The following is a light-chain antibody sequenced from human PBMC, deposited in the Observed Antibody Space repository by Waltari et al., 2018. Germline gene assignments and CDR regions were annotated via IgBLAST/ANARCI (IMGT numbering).Light chain of an antibody. J-gene: IGKJ2*01. Sequence: DIVMTQSPDSLAVSLGERATINCKSSHSVLETSANKNYLAWYQQRPGQAPKMRFYWGSVREAGVPERLSASGSGTDFTLTINSLQAEDVAVYFCQQYFSGHTFGQGTKLEIK. V-gene: IGKV4-1*01. CDR2: WGS. CDR3: QQYFSGHT. CDR1: HSVLETSANKNY.